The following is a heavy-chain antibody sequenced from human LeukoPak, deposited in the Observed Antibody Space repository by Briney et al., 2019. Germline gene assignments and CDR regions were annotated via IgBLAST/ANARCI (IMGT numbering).Heavy chain of an antibody. J-gene: IGHJ4*02. CDR1: GYTFTGYY. CDR3: ARDLTAAAGDY. V-gene: IGHV1-2*02. CDR2: INPKSGGT. Sequence: GASVKVSCKASGYTFTGYYMHWVRQPPGQGREWMGWINPKSGGTDYAQKFQGRVTMTRDTSISTAYMELSRLRSDDTAVYYCARDLTAAAGDYWGQGTLVTVSS. D-gene: IGHD6-13*01.